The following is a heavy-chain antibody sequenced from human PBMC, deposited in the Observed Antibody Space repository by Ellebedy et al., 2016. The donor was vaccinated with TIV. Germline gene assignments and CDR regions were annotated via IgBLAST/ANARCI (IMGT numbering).Heavy chain of an antibody. Sequence: GGSLRLSXVASGFTFSTYGIHWVRQAPGKGLEWVAVISYDGNYKYFADSVKGRFTISRDNSKNTLYLQMNSLRTDDTAVYHCAKDRMLAMSDCGGECYSGYFDYWGQGTLVTVSS. J-gene: IGHJ4*02. CDR3: AKDRMLAMSDCGGECYSGYFDY. V-gene: IGHV3-30*18. CDR1: GFTFSTYG. D-gene: IGHD2-21*01. CDR2: ISYDGNYK.